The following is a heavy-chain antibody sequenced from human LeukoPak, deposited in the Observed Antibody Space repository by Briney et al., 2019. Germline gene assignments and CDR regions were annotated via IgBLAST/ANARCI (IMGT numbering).Heavy chain of an antibody. CDR2: IYYSGST. V-gene: IGHV4-31*03. D-gene: IGHD3-22*01. Sequence: PSQTLSLTCTVSGGSISSGGYYWSWIRQYPGKGLEWIGYIYYSGSTYYNPSLKSRVTISVDTSKNQFSLKLSSVTAADTAVYYCAREGYYDSSGYSDYWGQGTLVTVSS. CDR1: GGSISSGGYY. J-gene: IGHJ4*02. CDR3: AREGYYDSSGYSDY.